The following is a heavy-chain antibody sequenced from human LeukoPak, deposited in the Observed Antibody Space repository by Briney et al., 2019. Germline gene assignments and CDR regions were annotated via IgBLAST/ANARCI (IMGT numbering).Heavy chain of an antibody. Sequence: GGSLRLSCAASGFTFSDYYMSWIRQAPGKGLEWVSYISSSGSTIYYADSVKGRFTISRDNAKNSLYLQMNSLRAEDTAVYYCARDPTYYYDSSGYYYGSWRYFQHWGQGTLVTVPS. J-gene: IGHJ1*01. CDR3: ARDPTYYYDSSGYYYGSWRYFQH. CDR2: ISSSGSTI. V-gene: IGHV3-11*01. CDR1: GFTFSDYY. D-gene: IGHD3-22*01.